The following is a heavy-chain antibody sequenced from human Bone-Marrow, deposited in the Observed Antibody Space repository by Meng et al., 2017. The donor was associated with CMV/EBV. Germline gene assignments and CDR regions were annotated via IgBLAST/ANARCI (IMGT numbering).Heavy chain of an antibody. CDR2: IYSAGST. V-gene: IGHV3-53*01. J-gene: IGHJ3*02. CDR3: ARDPGAWGDDAFDI. D-gene: IGHD3-10*01. CDR1: GFTVSSNY. Sequence: GESLKISCAASGFTVSSNYMTWVRQAPGKGLEWVSVIYSAGSTVYADSVKGRFTIARDNSKNTLYLQMNNLRAEDTAGYYWARDPGAWGDDAFDIWGQGTMVTVSS.